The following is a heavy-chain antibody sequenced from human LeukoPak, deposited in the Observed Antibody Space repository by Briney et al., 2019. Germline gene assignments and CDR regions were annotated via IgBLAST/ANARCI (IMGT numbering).Heavy chain of an antibody. CDR1: GFTFSSYG. J-gene: IGHJ3*02. Sequence: GGSLRLSCAASGFTFSSYGMHWVRQAPGKGLEWVAVISYDGSNKYYADSVKGRFTISRDNSKNTLYLQMNSLRAEDTALYYCAKGTSGGNSGSAFDIWGQGTMVTVSS. D-gene: IGHD4-23*01. V-gene: IGHV3-30*18. CDR2: ISYDGSNK. CDR3: AKGTSGGNSGSAFDI.